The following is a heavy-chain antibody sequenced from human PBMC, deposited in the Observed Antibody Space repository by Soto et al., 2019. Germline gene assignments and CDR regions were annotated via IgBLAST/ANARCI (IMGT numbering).Heavy chain of an antibody. CDR2: INPTSEYT. V-gene: IGHV1-8*01. J-gene: IGHJ4*02. CDR1: GETFTSYD. D-gene: IGHD2-15*01. Sequence: ASVKVSCKACGETFTSYDINWVRQAPGQGLGWVGWINPTSEYTAHAQKFQGRVTLTREISTATAYMELSSLTSEDTAVYFCARKVPHGYSRDWGPATQVNVS. CDR3: ARKVPHGYSRD.